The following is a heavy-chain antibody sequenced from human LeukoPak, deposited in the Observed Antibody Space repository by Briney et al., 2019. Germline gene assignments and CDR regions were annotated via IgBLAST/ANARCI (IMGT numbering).Heavy chain of an antibody. CDR3: ASWPPIAAAAPYYFDY. J-gene: IGHJ4*02. CDR1: GGTFSSYA. V-gene: IGHV1-69*13. D-gene: IGHD6-13*01. Sequence: SVKVSCKASGGTFSSYAISWVRQASGQGLEWMGGIIPIIGTANYAQKFQGRVAITADESTSTAYMELSSLRSEDTAVYYCASWPPIAAAAPYYFDYWGQGTLVTVSS. CDR2: IIPIIGTA.